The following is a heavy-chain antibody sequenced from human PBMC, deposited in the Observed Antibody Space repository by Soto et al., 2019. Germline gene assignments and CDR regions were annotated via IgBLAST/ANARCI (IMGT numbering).Heavy chain of an antibody. J-gene: IGHJ4*02. CDR2: IYYSGST. CDR3: ARGGGGLYYDSSGYPVYFDY. D-gene: IGHD3-22*01. Sequence: QVQLQESGPGLVKPSQTLSLTCTVSGGSISSGGYYWSWIRQHPGKGLEWIGYIYYSGSTYYNPSLKSRVTISVDTSKNQFSLKLSSVTAADTAVYYCARGGGGLYYDSSGYPVYFDYWGQGTLVTVSS. CDR1: GGSISSGGYY. V-gene: IGHV4-31*03.